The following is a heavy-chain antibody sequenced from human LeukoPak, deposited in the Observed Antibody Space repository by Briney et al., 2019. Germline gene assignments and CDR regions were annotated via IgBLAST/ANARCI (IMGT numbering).Heavy chain of an antibody. J-gene: IGHJ6*02. V-gene: IGHV3-53*01. D-gene: IGHD6-19*01. CDR3: AREQEVFSSPWQWGPKKKYHYASMDV. CDR2: IKTGGGN. CDR1: GFTVSSHS. Sequence: GGSLRLSCAASGFTVSSHSMNWVRQAQGQGLEWVSVIKTGGGNHYRDSVKAHYSRSTISSTTVSLPMNNLRAEDTAVYFCAREQEVFSSPWQWGPKKKYHYASMDVWGQGTTVTVSS.